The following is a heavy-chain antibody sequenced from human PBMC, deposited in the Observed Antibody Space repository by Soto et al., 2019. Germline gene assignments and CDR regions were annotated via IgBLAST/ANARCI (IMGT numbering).Heavy chain of an antibody. Sequence: ETLSLTCTVSGGSISSSSYYWGWIRQPPGKGLEWIGSIYYSGSTYYNPSLKSRVTISVDTSKNQFSLKLSSVTAADTAVYYCARHSRGLYDILTGYYSWGQGTLVPVSS. CDR1: GGSISSSSYY. V-gene: IGHV4-39*01. CDR2: IYYSGST. J-gene: IGHJ5*02. CDR3: ARHSRGLYDILTGYYS. D-gene: IGHD3-9*01.